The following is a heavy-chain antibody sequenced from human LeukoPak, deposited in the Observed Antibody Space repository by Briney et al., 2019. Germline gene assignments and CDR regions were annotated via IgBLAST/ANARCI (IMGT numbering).Heavy chain of an antibody. V-gene: IGHV3-20*01. CDR2: IKWNGGST. D-gene: IGHD3-22*01. CDR1: GFTFDDYG. J-gene: IGHJ4*02. Sequence: GGSLRLSCAASGFTFDDYGMSWVRQAPGKGLEWVSGIKWNGGSTTYADSVKGRFTISRDNAKNSLYLQMNSLRAEDTALYHCARTSRYYDSSGYYHYYFDYWGQGTLVTVSS. CDR3: ARTSRYYDSSGYYHYYFDY.